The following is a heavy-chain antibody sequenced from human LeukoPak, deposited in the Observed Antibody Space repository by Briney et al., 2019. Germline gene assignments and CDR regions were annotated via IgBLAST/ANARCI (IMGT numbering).Heavy chain of an antibody. J-gene: IGHJ4*02. D-gene: IGHD7-27*01. CDR1: GFSLSNYW. CDR3: ARGVWAPFDY. CDR2: IKQDGSEK. V-gene: IGHV3-7*01. Sequence: PRGSLRLSCAASGFSLSNYWMNWVRQAPGKGLEWVANIKQDGSEKNYVDSVRGRFTISRDNAKNSLILQMNTLRDEDTAVYYCARGVWAPFDYWGQGTLVTVSS.